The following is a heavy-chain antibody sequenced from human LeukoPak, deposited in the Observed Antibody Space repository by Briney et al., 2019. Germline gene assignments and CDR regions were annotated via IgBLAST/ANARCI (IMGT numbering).Heavy chain of an antibody. V-gene: IGHV3-23*01. CDR3: ASRTPGYCSSTSCPYYYYYMDV. CDR1: GFTFSSYA. CDR2: INGSGGST. Sequence: GGSLRLSCAASGFTFSSYAMSWVRQAPGKGLERVSAINGSGGSTYYADSVKGRFTISRDNSKNTLYLQMNSLRAEDTAVYYCASRTPGYCSSTSCPYYYYYMDVWGKGTTVTVSS. D-gene: IGHD2-2*01. J-gene: IGHJ6*03.